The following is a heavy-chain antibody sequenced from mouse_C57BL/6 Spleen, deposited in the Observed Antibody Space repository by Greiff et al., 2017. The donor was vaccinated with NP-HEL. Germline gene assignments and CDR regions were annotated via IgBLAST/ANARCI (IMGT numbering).Heavy chain of an antibody. Sequence: EVQLQQSGPELVKPGASVKISCKASGYTFTDYYMNWVKQSHGKSLEWIGDINPNNGGTSYNQKFKGKATLTVDKSSSTAYMELRSLTSEDSAVYDCARTPIYYGSKGGYFEVWGTGTTVTVSS. CDR2: INPNNGGT. CDR1: GYTFTDYY. CDR3: ARTPIYYGSKGGYFEV. V-gene: IGHV1-26*01. J-gene: IGHJ1*03. D-gene: IGHD1-1*01.